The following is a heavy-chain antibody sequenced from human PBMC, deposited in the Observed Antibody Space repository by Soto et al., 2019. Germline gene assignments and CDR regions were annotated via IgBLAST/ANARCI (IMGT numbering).Heavy chain of an antibody. CDR3: ASTSYYYYMDV. Sequence: EVQLVESGGSLVQPGGSLRLSCAASGFTVSSNYMSWVRQAPGKGLEWVSVIYSGGSTYYADSVKGRFTISRDNSKNTLYLQMHSLRAEDTAVYYCASTSYYYYMDVWGKGTTVTVSS. CDR2: IYSGGST. J-gene: IGHJ6*03. V-gene: IGHV3-66*01. CDR1: GFTVSSNY.